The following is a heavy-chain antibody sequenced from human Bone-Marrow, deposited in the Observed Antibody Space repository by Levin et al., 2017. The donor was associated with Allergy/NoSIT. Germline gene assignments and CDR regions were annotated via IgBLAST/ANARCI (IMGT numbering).Heavy chain of an antibody. V-gene: IGHV4-59*08. CDR3: ARHQSSSWYYFDY. CDR2: IYYSGST. Sequence: PSETLSLTCTVSGGSISSYYWSWIRQPPGKGLEWIGYIYYSGSTNYNPSLKSRVTISVDTSKNQFSLKLSSVTAADTAVYYCARHQSSSWYYFDYWGQGTLVTVSS. D-gene: IGHD6-13*01. CDR1: GGSISSYY. J-gene: IGHJ4*02.